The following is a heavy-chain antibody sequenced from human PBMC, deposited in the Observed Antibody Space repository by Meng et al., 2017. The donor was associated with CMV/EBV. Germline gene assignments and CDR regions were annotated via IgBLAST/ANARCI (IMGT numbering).Heavy chain of an antibody. Sequence: SETLSLTCAVYGGSFSGYYWSWIRQPPGKGLEWIGEINHSGSTNYNPSLKSRVTISVDTSKNQFSLKLSSVTAADTAVYYCARSLRFLYCSSTSCYTYYYYYGMDVWGQGTTVTVSS. D-gene: IGHD2-2*02. V-gene: IGHV4-34*01. J-gene: IGHJ6*02. CDR3: ARSLRFLYCSSTSCYTYYYYYGMDV. CDR2: INHSGST. CDR1: GGSFSGYY.